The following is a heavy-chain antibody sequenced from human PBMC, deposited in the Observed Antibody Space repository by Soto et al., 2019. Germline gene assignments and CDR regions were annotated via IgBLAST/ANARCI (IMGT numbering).Heavy chain of an antibody. J-gene: IGHJ3*01. CDR1: GDSISGYY. CDR3: ASGDFFDL. Sequence: QVHLKESGPGLVEPSETVSLICSVYGDSISGYYLCWIRPPAGKGLEGIGRIHSSGNATYHPALKSRVSMSVEMSKNHCSLKVTSVTAAGTAMYYCASGDFFDLCGQGTKVTVSS. D-gene: IGHD3-10*01. V-gene: IGHV4-4*07. CDR2: IHSSGNA.